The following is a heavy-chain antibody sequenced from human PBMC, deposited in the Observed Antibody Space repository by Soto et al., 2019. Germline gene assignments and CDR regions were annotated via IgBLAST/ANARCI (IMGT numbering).Heavy chain of an antibody. CDR2: INPNSGGT. D-gene: IGHD2-2*01. V-gene: IGHV1-2*04. J-gene: IGHJ4*01. Sequence: ASVKVSCKASGYTFTGYYMHWVRQAPGQGLEWMGWINPNSGGTNYAQKFQGWVTMTRDTSISTAYMELSRLRSDDTAVYYCVVRGYCSSTSCYVEKGYFDYWG. CDR3: VVRGYCSSTSCYVEKGYFDY. CDR1: GYTFTGYY.